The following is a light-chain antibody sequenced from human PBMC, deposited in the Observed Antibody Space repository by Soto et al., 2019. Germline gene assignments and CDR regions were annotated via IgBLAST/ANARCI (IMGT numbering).Light chain of an antibody. CDR3: LQYYDYPWT. J-gene: IGKJ1*01. Sequence: DIQMTQSPSSLSASVGDRVTITCRASQGIKNNLGWFHQKPGKAPKRLIFATSTFHSGVPTRFSGSGSGTESTITITSLQPEDFATYYCLQYYDYPWTFGQGTKVEI. CDR1: QGIKNN. V-gene: IGKV1-17*01. CDR2: ATS.